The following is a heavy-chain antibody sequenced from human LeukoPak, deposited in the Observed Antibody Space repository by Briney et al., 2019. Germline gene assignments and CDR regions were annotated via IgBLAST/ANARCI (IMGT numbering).Heavy chain of an antibody. CDR2: INHSGST. D-gene: IGHD6-13*01. V-gene: IGHV4-34*01. J-gene: IGHJ5*02. Sequence: SETLSLTCAVYGGSFSGCYWSWIRQPPGKGLEWIGEINHSGSTNYNPSLKSRVTISVDTSKNQFSLKLSSVTAADTAVYYCARGGIAAAGYWFDPWGQGTLVTVSS. CDR3: ARGGIAAAGYWFDP. CDR1: GGSFSGCY.